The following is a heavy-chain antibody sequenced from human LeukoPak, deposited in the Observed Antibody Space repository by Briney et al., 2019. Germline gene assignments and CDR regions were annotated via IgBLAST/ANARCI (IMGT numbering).Heavy chain of an antibody. D-gene: IGHD1-26*01. CDR3: ARSHRGSNSLSFDI. Sequence: PGGSLRLSCAASGFTVSSSYMSWVRQAPGKGLEWVSVLYSGGSTYYADSVKGRFTTSRDNSKNTLYLQMNSLRAEDTAVCYCARSHRGSNSLSFDIWGQGTKVTVSS. CDR1: GFTVSSSY. V-gene: IGHV3-53*01. J-gene: IGHJ3*02. CDR2: LYSGGST.